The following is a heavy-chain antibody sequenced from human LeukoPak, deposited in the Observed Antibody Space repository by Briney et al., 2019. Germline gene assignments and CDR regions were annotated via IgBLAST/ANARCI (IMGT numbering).Heavy chain of an antibody. D-gene: IGHD3-10*01. J-gene: IGHJ4*02. V-gene: IGHV3-30*04. CDR3: ARAGAPTMVRGVIIPVYFDY. Sequence: GRSLRLSCAASGFTFSSYAMHWVRQAPGKGLEWVAVISYDGSNKYYADSVKGRFTISRDNSKNTLYLQMNSLRAEDTAVYYCARAGAPTMVRGVIIPVYFDYWGQGTLVTVSS. CDR2: ISYDGSNK. CDR1: GFTFSSYA.